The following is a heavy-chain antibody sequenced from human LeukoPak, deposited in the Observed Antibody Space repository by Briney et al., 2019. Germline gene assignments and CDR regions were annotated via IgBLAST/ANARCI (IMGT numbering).Heavy chain of an antibody. V-gene: IGHV4-61*02. D-gene: IGHD6-19*01. CDR1: GGSISSGSYY. CDR2: IYTSGST. Sequence: SQTLSLTCTVSGGSISSGSYYWSWIRQPAGKGLEWIGRIYTSGSTNYNPSLKSRVTMSVDTSKNQFSLKLSSVTAADTAVYYCARDWVAGTEVRDYYYYMDVWGKGTTVTVSS. CDR3: ARDWVAGTEVRDYYYYMDV. J-gene: IGHJ6*03.